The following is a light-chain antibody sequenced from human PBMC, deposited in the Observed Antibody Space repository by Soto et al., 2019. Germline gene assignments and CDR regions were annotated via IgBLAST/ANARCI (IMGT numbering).Light chain of an antibody. CDR1: SSDVGDYNY. Sequence: QSVLTQPASVSGSPGQSITISCTGTSSDVGDYNYVSWYQQHPGKAPKLMIYDVSNRPSGVSNRFSGSKSGNTASLTISGLQAEDEADYYCSSYIISTLVVFGGGTKLTVL. J-gene: IGLJ2*01. V-gene: IGLV2-14*01. CDR3: SSYIISTLVV. CDR2: DVS.